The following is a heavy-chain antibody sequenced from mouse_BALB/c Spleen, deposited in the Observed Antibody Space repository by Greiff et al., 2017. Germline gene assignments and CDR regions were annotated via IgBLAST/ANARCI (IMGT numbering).Heavy chain of an antibody. CDR1: GFTFSSYG. J-gene: IGHJ3*01. CDR2: INSNGGST. D-gene: IGHD2-4*01. CDR3: ARDEGLRRGGFAY. Sequence: EVQRVESGGGLVQPGGSLKLSCAASGFTFSSYGMSWVRQTPDKRLELVATINSNGGSTYYPDSVKGRFTISRDNAKNTLYLQMSSLKSEDTAMYYCARDEGLRRGGFAYWGQGTLVTVSA. V-gene: IGHV5-6-3*01.